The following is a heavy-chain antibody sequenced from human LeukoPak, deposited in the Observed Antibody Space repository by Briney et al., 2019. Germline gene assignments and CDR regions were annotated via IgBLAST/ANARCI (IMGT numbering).Heavy chain of an antibody. Sequence: PSETLSLTCTVAGGSLSSYYGGWIRQPAGKVLGWIGYMYYSGSTNYNRSLKSRVTISVHTSKTQFSLQLSSVTAADTAVYYCAREIWYSSSWYGWGQGTLVTVSS. J-gene: IGHJ4*02. CDR3: AREIWYSSSWYG. CDR2: MYYSGST. D-gene: IGHD6-13*01. CDR1: GGSLSSYY. V-gene: IGHV4-59*01.